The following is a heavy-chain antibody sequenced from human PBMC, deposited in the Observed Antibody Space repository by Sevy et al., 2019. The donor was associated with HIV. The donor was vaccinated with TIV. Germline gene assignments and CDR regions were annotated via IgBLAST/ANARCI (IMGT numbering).Heavy chain of an antibody. CDR1: GFTFSTYA. J-gene: IGHJ4*02. V-gene: IGHV3-23*01. Sequence: GGSLRLSCAASGFTFSTYAMNWVRQPPGKGLEWVSAISGSGDNKYYVDSVKGRFTISGDNSKNTLDMQMNRLRAEVRAVYYCAKDLRWYCDSTNWYLFDYWGQGTLVTVSS. CDR3: AKDLRWYCDSTNWYLFDY. CDR2: ISGSGDNK. D-gene: IGHD2-2*01.